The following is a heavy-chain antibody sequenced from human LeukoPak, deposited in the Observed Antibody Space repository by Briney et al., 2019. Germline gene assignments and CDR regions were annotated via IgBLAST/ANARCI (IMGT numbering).Heavy chain of an antibody. V-gene: IGHV3-11*01. CDR1: GFTFSDYY. D-gene: IGHD4-23*01. CDR3: ARENDYGGNLVDY. Sequence: PGGSLRLSCAASGFTFSDYYMSWIRQAPGKGLEWVSYISSSGSTIYYAGSVKGRFTISRDNAKNSLYLQMNSLRAEDTAVYYCARENDYGGNLVDYWGQGTLVTVSS. CDR2: ISSSGSTI. J-gene: IGHJ4*02.